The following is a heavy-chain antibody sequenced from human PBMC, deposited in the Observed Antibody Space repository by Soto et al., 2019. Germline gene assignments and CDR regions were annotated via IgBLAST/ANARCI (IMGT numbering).Heavy chain of an antibody. Sequence: QVQLVQSVAEVKSPGTSVKVSCQTSGYTFADYSIHWVRQAPGQGLEYMGKVDPATGASDSTQKIQGRVSLTSDASTATVYMELNILRSEDTAIYYCTRLSRVTFIVNWGQGTLVTVSS. V-gene: IGHV1-46*01. J-gene: IGHJ1*01. CDR2: VDPATGAS. CDR1: GYTFADYS. D-gene: IGHD3-16*02. CDR3: TRLSRVTFIVN.